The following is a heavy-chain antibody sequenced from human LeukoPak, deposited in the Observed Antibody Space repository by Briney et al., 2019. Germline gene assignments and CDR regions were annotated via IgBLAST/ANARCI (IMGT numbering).Heavy chain of an antibody. Sequence: GGSLRLSCTASGFTFGDYAMSWFRQAPGKGLEWVGFIRSKAYGGTTEYAASVKGRFTISRDDSKSIAHLQMNSLKTEDTAVYYCTRAPAPFYDYVWGSYRPLLDYWGQGALVTVSS. CDR3: TRAPAPFYDYVWGSYRPLLDY. D-gene: IGHD3-16*02. V-gene: IGHV3-49*03. J-gene: IGHJ4*02. CDR2: IRSKAYGGTT. CDR1: GFTFGDYA.